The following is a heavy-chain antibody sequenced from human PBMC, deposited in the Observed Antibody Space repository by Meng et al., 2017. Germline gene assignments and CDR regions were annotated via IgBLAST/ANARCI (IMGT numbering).Heavy chain of an antibody. D-gene: IGHD2-15*01. CDR2: ISSSGSTI. J-gene: IGHJ4*02. CDR3: ARATLYCSGGSCYSY. CDR1: GFTFSDYY. V-gene: IGHV3-11*01. Sequence: SCAASGFTFSDYYMSWIRQAPGKGLEWVSYISSSGSTIYYADSVKGRFTISRDNAKNSLYLQMNSLRAEDTAVYYCARATLYCSGGSCYSYWGQGTLVTVSS.